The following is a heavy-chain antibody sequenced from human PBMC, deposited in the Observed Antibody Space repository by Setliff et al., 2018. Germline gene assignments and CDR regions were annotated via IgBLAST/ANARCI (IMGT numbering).Heavy chain of an antibody. V-gene: IGHV4-31*03. CDR3: ARGRYWFAPNWFDP. CDR2: IYYSGST. J-gene: IGHJ5*02. Sequence: SLPCTVSGGSISSGGYYWSWIRQHPGKGLEWIGYIYYSGSTYYNPSLKSRVTISVDTSKNQFSLKLSSVTAADTAVYYCARGRYWFAPNWFDPWGQGTLVTVSS. CDR1: GGSISSGGYY. D-gene: IGHD2-21*01.